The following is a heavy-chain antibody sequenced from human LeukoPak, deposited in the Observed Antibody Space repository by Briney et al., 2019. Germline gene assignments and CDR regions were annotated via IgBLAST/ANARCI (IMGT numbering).Heavy chain of an antibody. J-gene: IGHJ4*02. CDR1: GGSFGGYY. CDR3: ARDTGVRPRVAHFDY. Sequence: PSETLSLTCAVYGGSFGGYYWSWIRQPPGKGLEWIGEINHSGSTNYNPSLKSRVTISVDTSKNQFSLQLNSVTPEDTAVYYCARDTGVRPRVAHFDYWGQGTLVTVSS. V-gene: IGHV4-34*01. CDR2: INHSGST. D-gene: IGHD1-14*01.